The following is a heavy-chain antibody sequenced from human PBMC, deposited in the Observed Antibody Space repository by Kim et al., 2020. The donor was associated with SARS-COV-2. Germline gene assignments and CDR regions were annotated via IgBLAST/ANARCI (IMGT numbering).Heavy chain of an antibody. D-gene: IGHD6-25*01. V-gene: IGHV3-23*01. J-gene: IGHJ4*02. CDR3: AKAQIGGAFDY. Sequence: TYYADSVKGRFTISRDNSKNTLYLQMNSLRAEDTAVYYCAKAQIGGAFDYWGQGTLVTVSS. CDR2: T.